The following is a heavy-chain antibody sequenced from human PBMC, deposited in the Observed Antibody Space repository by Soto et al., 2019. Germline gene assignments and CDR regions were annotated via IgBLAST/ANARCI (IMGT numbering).Heavy chain of an antibody. D-gene: IGHD3-10*01. CDR3: ARDNHMVLIDY. J-gene: IGHJ4*02. Sequence: GASVKVSCKASGYTFTGYYMHWVRQAPGQGLEWMGWINPNSGGTNHAQKFQGRVTMTRDTSISTAYMELSRLRSDDTAVYYCARDNHMVLIDYWGQGTLVTVSS. V-gene: IGHV1-2*02. CDR1: GYTFTGYY. CDR2: INPNSGGT.